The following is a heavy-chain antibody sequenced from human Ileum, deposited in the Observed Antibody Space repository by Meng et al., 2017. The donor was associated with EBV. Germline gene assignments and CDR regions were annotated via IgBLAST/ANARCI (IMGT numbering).Heavy chain of an antibody. V-gene: IGHV4-4*02. J-gene: IGHJ4*02. CDR3: ARGYGSGRDYFDY. CDR1: GGSLHSSNW. Sequence: PSGTLSLSGAVSGGSLHSSNWLNWVRQPPGKGLEWIGEIYYSGRTIYNPSLKSRVTISVDKSKNLFSLKLSSVTAADTAVYYCARGYGSGRDYFDYWGQGTLVTVSS. CDR2: IYYSGRT. D-gene: IGHD3-10*01.